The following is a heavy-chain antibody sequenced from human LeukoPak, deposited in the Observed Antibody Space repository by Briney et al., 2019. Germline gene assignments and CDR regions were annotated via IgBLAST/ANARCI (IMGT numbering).Heavy chain of an antibody. CDR3: ASTYCSSTSCYPY. D-gene: IGHD2-2*01. Sequence: GASVKVSCKASGGTFSSYAISWVRQAPGQGLEWMGGIIPIFGTANYAQKFQGRVTITTDESTNTAYMELSSLRSEDTAVYYCASTYCSSTSCYPYWGQGTLVTVSS. V-gene: IGHV1-69*05. CDR2: IIPIFGTA. J-gene: IGHJ4*02. CDR1: GGTFSSYA.